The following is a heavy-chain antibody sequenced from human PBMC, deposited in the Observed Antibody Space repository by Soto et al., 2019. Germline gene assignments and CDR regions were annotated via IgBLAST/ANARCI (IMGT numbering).Heavy chain of an antibody. Sequence: ASVKVSCKASGYTFASYYMHWVRQAPGQGLEWMGIINPSGGSTSYAQKFQGRVTMTRDTSTSTVYMELSSLRSEDTAVYYCARDPTELIVGNYYYYGMDVWGQGTTVTVSS. V-gene: IGHV1-46*01. D-gene: IGHD1-26*01. CDR2: INPSGGST. CDR3: ARDPTELIVGNYYYYGMDV. J-gene: IGHJ6*02. CDR1: GYTFASYY.